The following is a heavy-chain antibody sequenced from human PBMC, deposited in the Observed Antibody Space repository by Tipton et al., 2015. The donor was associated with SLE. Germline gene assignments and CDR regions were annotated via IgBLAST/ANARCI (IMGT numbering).Heavy chain of an antibody. J-gene: IGHJ2*01. CDR1: GGSISSGSYY. CDR2: IYYSGST. Sequence: TLSLTCIVSGGSISSGSYYWSWIRQPPGKGLEWIGYIYYSGSTNYNPSLKSRVTISVDTSKNQFSLKLSSVTAADTAVYYCARGIWDFDLWGRGTLVTVSS. V-gene: IGHV4-61*01. CDR3: ARGIWDFDL.